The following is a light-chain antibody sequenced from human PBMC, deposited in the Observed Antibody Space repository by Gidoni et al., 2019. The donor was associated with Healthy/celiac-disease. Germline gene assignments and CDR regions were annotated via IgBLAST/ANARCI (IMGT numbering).Light chain of an antibody. CDR2: EVS. CDR1: SSDIGAYNH. CDR3: TSYTSSTTWV. V-gene: IGLV2-14*01. Sequence: QSALTQPASVSGSPGQSITISCTGTSSDIGAYNHVSWYQHHPGKAPKLMIYEVSDRPSGVSSRFSGSKSGNTASLTISGLQAEDEADYYCTSYTSSTTWVFGGGTKLTVL. J-gene: IGLJ3*02.